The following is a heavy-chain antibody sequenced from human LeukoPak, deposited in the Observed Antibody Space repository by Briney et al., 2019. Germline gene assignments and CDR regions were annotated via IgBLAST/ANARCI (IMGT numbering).Heavy chain of an antibody. CDR3: ASSTPTIFPY. V-gene: IGHV4-34*01. J-gene: IGHJ4*02. Sequence: PSETLSLTCAVYGRSFSGYYWSWIRQPPGKGLEWIGEINHSGSTNYNPSLKSRVTISVDTSKNQFSLKLSSVTAADTAVYYCASSTPTIFPYWGQGTLVTVSS. CDR1: GRSFSGYY. D-gene: IGHD3-3*01. CDR2: INHSGST.